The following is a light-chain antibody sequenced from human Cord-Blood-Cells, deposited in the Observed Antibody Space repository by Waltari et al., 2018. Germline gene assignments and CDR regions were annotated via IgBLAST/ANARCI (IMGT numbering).Light chain of an antibody. CDR3: QQRSNWPPLT. J-gene: IGKJ4*01. Sequence: EIVLTQSPATLSLSPGEIATLYCRASQSVSSYLAWYQQKPGQAPRLLIYDASNMATGIPARFSGSGSGTDFTLTISSLEPEDFAVYYCQQRSNWPPLTFGGGTKVEIK. V-gene: IGKV3-11*01. CDR2: DAS. CDR1: QSVSSY.